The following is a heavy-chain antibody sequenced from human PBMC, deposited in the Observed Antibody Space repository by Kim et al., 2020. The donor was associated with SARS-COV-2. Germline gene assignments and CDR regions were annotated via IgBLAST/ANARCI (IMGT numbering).Heavy chain of an antibody. V-gene: IGHV4-61*01. CDR3: ARGAWLPRDYYQYGLDV. Sequence: SETLSLTCTVSGGAVTSENSYWCWVRQPPGKGLEWIGYMYFTGRSEYSASLKSRVTMSVDTSKDQFSLKLSSVTAADTAVYYCARGAWLPRDYYQYGLDV. D-gene: IGHD5-18*01. CDR1: GGAVTSENSY. CDR2: MYFTGRS. J-gene: IGHJ6*01.